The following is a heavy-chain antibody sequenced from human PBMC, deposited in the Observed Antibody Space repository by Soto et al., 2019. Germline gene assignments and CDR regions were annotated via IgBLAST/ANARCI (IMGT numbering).Heavy chain of an antibody. D-gene: IGHD4-17*01. V-gene: IGHV4-34*01. CDR2: IKPSGST. CDR3: ARAHYGDYGYGMDV. J-gene: IGHJ6*02. Sequence: PSEMLSLTCAVYGGSFSGYYWSWIRQPPGKGLEWLGEIKPSGSTNYNPSLKSRVTISVDTSKNQFSLKLRSVTAADTAVYYCARAHYGDYGYGMDVWGQGTTVTVSS. CDR1: GGSFSGYY.